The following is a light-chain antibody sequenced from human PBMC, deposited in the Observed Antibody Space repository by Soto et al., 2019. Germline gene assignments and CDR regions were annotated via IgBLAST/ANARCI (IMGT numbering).Light chain of an antibody. CDR2: KAS. CDR1: QSISSW. Sequence: DLQMTQSPSTLSASVGYIVTITFRASQSISSWLAWYQQKPGKAPKLLIYKASTLESGVPSRFSGSGSGTEFTLTISSLQPDDFATYYCQQYNSYPWTFGQGTKVDI. CDR3: QQYNSYPWT. V-gene: IGKV1-5*03. J-gene: IGKJ1*01.